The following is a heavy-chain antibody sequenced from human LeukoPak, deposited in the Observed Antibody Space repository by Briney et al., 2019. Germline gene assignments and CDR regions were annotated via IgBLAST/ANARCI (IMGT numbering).Heavy chain of an antibody. V-gene: IGHV3-30*02. CDR1: GFTFSSYG. D-gene: IGHD6-13*01. CDR3: AKIAAAGMEAFDI. Sequence: GGSLRLSCAASGFTFSSYGMHWVRQAPGKGLEWVAFIRYDGSNKYYADSVKGRFTISRDNSKNTLYLQINSLRAEDTAVYYCAKIAAAGMEAFDIWGQGTMVTVSS. CDR2: IRYDGSNK. J-gene: IGHJ3*02.